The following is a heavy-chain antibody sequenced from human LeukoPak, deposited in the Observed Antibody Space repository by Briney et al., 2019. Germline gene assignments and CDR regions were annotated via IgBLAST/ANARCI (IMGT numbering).Heavy chain of an antibody. Sequence: TSETLSLTCTVSGGSISSSSYYWGWIRQPPGKGLEWIGSIYYSGSTYYNPSLKSRVTISVDTSKNQFSLKLSSVTAADTAVYYCASSLVVLWFGELLYGAFDIWGQGTMVTVSS. CDR2: IYYSGST. V-gene: IGHV4-39*07. CDR3: ASSLVVLWFGELLYGAFDI. CDR1: GGSISSSSYY. D-gene: IGHD3-10*01. J-gene: IGHJ3*02.